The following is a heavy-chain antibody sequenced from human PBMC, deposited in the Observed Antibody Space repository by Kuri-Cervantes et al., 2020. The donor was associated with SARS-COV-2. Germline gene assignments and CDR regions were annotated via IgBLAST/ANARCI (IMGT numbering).Heavy chain of an antibody. D-gene: IGHD3-22*01. CDR3: ARDADSSGSLDY. CDR1: GGSISSSSCY. Sequence: GSLRLSCTVSGGSISSSSCYWGWIRQPPGKGLEWIGRIYTSGSTNYNPSLKSRVTMSVDTSKNQFSLKLSSVTAADTAVYYCARDADSSGSLDYWGQGTLVTVSS. V-gene: IGHV4-39*07. J-gene: IGHJ4*02. CDR2: IYTSGST.